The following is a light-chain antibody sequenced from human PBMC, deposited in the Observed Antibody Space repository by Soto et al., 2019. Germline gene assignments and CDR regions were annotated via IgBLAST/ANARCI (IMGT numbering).Light chain of an antibody. Sequence: TQPASVSGSIGQSITIFCTGTSSDIGAYNDVSWYQQYPGKAPKLMIYGVTNRPSGVSNRFSGSKTGNTASLTISGLQAEDEADYYCFSNRSGDSHVFGTGTKVTVL. J-gene: IGLJ1*01. CDR1: SSDIGAYND. V-gene: IGLV2-14*01. CDR3: FSNRSGDSHV. CDR2: GVT.